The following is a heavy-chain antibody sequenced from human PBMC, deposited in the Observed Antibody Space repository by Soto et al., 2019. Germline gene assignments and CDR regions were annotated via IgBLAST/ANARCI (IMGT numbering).Heavy chain of an antibody. CDR1: GYTFTSYG. CDR3: ARDRPPIAAAGDTDFDY. D-gene: IGHD6-13*01. J-gene: IGHJ4*02. Sequence: QVQLVQSGAEVKKPGASVKVSCKASGYTFTSYGISWVRQAPGQGLEWMGWISAYNGNTNYAQKLQGRVTMTTDTSTSTAYMELRSLRSDDTVVYYCARDRPPIAAAGDTDFDYWGQGTLVTVSS. V-gene: IGHV1-18*01. CDR2: ISAYNGNT.